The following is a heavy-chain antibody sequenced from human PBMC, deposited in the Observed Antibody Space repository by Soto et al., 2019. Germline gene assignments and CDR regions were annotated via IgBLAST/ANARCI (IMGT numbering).Heavy chain of an antibody. V-gene: IGHV4-59*01. CDR3: GRGGYCSGGSCYSGADDAFDI. CDR2: IYYSGST. CDR1: GGSISSYY. D-gene: IGHD2-15*01. J-gene: IGHJ3*02. Sequence: SETLSLTCTVSGGSISSYYWSWIRQPPGKGLEWIGYIYYSGSTNYNPSLKSRVTISVDTSKNQFSLKLSSVTAADTAVYYCGRGGYCSGGSCYSGADDAFDIWGQGTMVTVSS.